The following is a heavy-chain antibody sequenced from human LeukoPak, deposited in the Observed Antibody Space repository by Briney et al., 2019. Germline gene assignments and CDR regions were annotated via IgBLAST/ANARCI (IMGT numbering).Heavy chain of an antibody. D-gene: IGHD1-26*01. Sequence: GGSLSLSCAASGLTFSNYAMSWFRQAPGKGLEWVSGITSGFTPHYADSVKGRFTISRDNSKNTFHLQMNSLRAEDTAVYYCAKDYSDSRVGDVFFEYWGWGTLVTVSS. CDR2: ITSGFTP. CDR3: AKDYSDSRVGDVFFEY. V-gene: IGHV3-23*01. J-gene: IGHJ4*02. CDR1: GLTFSNYA.